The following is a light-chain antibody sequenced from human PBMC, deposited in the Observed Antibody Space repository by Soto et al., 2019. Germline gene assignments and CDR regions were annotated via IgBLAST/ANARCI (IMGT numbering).Light chain of an antibody. V-gene: IGKV2-28*01. CDR2: LGS. J-gene: IGKJ1*01. CDR3: MQALQTPWT. CDR1: QILLHSNGYNY. Sequence: DIVMTQSPLSLPVTPGEPASISCSSSQILLHSNGYNYLDWYLQKPGQSPQLLIYLGSNRASGVPDRFSGSGSGTDFTLKISRVEAEDVGVYYCMQALQTPWTFGQGTKVDIQ.